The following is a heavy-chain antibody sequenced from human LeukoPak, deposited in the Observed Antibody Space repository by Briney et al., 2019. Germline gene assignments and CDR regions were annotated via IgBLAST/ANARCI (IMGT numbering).Heavy chain of an antibody. D-gene: IGHD1-7*01. CDR1: GFTFSNAW. J-gene: IGHJ6*02. V-gene: IGHV3-15*07. CDR3: TTDEDWNYARKDV. Sequence: GGSLRLSCAASGFTFSNAWMNWVRQAPGKGLEWVGRIKSKTDGGTTDYAAPVKGRFTISRDDSKNTLYLQMNSLKTEDTAVYYCTTDEDWNYARKDVWGQGATVIVSS. CDR2: IKSKTDGGTT.